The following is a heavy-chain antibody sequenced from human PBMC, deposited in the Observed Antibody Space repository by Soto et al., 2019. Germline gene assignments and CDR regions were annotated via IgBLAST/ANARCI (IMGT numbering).Heavy chain of an antibody. D-gene: IGHD6-19*01. Sequence: QVQLVESGGCVVQPGRSLRLSCAASGFTFSSYAMHWVRQAPGKGLEWVAVISYDGSNKYYADSVKGRFTISRDNSKNTLYLQMNSLRAEDTAVYYCARDLKPYSSGWYPSYWGQGTLVTVSS. CDR1: GFTFSSYA. CDR2: ISYDGSNK. CDR3: ARDLKPYSSGWYPSY. J-gene: IGHJ4*02. V-gene: IGHV3-30-3*01.